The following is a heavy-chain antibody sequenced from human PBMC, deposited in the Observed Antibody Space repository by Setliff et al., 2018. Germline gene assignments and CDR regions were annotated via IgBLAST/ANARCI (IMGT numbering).Heavy chain of an antibody. J-gene: IGHJ5*02. V-gene: IGHV5-10-1*01. CDR2: IDPGDSYA. CDR1: GHNFANHW. D-gene: IGHD1-1*01. Sequence: PGESLKISCPASGHNFANHWIAWVRLMPGKGLEYMGRIDPGDSYADYSPSFEGLVTISADKSRTTVYLQWTSLQASDTALYLCARLGRERSTFAWLDAWGQGTQVTVSS. CDR3: ARLGRERSTFAWLDA.